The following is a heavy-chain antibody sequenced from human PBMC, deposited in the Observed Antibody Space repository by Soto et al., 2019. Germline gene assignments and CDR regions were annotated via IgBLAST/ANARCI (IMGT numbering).Heavy chain of an antibody. CDR1: GFTFSSYA. D-gene: IGHD3-9*01. Sequence: PGGSLRLSCAASGFTFSSYAMSWVRQATGKGLEWVSAIGNAGDTYYPGSVKGRFTISRENAKNSLYLQMNSLRAEDTAVYYCAKGPYDILTGYQQSYYYYGMDVWGQGTTVTVSS. CDR3: AKGPYDILTGYQQSYYYYGMDV. J-gene: IGHJ6*02. CDR2: IGNAGDT. V-gene: IGHV3-13*01.